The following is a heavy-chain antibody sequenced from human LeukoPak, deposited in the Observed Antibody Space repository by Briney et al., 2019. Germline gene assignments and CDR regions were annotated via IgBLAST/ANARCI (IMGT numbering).Heavy chain of an antibody. Sequence: PSQTLSLTCTVSGGSISSGSYYWSWIRQPAGKGLEWIGRIYTSGSTNYNPSLKSRVTISVDTSKNQFSLKLSSVTAADTAVYYCAREGPRYCGGDCYGLNAFDIWGQGTMVTVSS. CDR2: IYTSGST. V-gene: IGHV4-61*02. CDR3: AREGPRYCGGDCYGLNAFDI. CDR1: GGSISSGSYY. J-gene: IGHJ3*02. D-gene: IGHD2-21*02.